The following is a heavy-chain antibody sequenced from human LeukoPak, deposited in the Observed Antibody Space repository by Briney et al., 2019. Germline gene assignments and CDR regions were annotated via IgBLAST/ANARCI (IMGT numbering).Heavy chain of an antibody. CDR3: AKAPPNVLLWFGELLSVFDY. D-gene: IGHD3-10*01. CDR2: ISGSGGSP. CDR1: GFTFSSYP. Sequence: QAGGSLRLSCAAPGFTFSSYPMSWVRRAPGKGLEWFSAISGSGGSPYYADSVKGRFTISRDNSKNTLYLQMNSLRAEDTAVYYCAKAPPNVLLWFGELLSVFDYWGQGTLVTVSS. J-gene: IGHJ4*02. V-gene: IGHV3-23*01.